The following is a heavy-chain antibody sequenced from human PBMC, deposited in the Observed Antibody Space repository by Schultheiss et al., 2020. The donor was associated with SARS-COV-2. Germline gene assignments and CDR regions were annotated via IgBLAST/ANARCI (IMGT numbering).Heavy chain of an antibody. CDR2: IYYSGST. CDR3: ARGDVRVGALDY. D-gene: IGHD1-26*01. Sequence: SETLSLTCTVSGGSISSGGYSWSWIRQPPGKGLEWIGYIYYSGSTYYNPSLKSRVTISVDTSKNQFSLKLSSVTAADTAVYYCARGDVRVGALDYWGQGTLVTVSS. CDR1: GGSISSGGYS. V-gene: IGHV4-30-4*07. J-gene: IGHJ4*02.